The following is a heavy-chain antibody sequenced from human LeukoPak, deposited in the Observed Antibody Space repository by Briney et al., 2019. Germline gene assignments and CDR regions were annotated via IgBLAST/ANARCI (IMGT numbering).Heavy chain of an antibody. J-gene: IGHJ5*02. D-gene: IGHD5-12*01. CDR1: GFSFSDYW. CDR2: VKGDGSGI. CDR3: ARDAGNSGYGCDL. V-gene: IGHV3-74*01. Sequence: GGSLRLSCAASGFSFSDYWMLWVRQAPGKGLLWVSRVKGDGSGITYADSVKGRFTISRDNARNSLYLQMNNLRGEDTAIYYCARDAGNSGYGCDLWGQGTLVTVSS.